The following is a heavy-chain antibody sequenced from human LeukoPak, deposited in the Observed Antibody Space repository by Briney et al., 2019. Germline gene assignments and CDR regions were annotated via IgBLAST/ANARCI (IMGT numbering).Heavy chain of an antibody. V-gene: IGHV1-69*05. CDR2: IIPIFGTA. Sequence: SVKVSCKASGGTFSSYAISWVRQAPGQGLEWMGGIIPIFGTANYAQKLQGRVTITTDESTSTAYMELSSLRSEDTAVYYCARAPMTTVNVDGLPYYYYYYMDVWGKGTTVTVSS. CDR1: GGTFSSYA. CDR3: ARAPMTTVNVDGLPYYYYYYMDV. D-gene: IGHD4-11*01. J-gene: IGHJ6*03.